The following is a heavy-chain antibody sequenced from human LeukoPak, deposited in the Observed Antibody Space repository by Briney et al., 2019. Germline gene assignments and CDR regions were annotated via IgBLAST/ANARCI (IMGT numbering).Heavy chain of an antibody. CDR3: ARVAYDFWSGYWEVAFDI. Sequence: ASVKVSCKASGYTFSNYDINWVRQAPGQGLEWMGWINPNSGGTNYAQKFQGRVTMTRDTSISTAYMELSRLRSDDTAVYYCARVAYDFWSGYWEVAFDIWGQGTMVTVSS. V-gene: IGHV1-2*02. J-gene: IGHJ3*02. D-gene: IGHD3-3*01. CDR2: INPNSGGT. CDR1: GYTFSNYD.